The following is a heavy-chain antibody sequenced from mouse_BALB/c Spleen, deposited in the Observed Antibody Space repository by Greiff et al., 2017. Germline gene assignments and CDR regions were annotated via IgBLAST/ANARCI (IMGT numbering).Heavy chain of an antibody. V-gene: IGHV2-2*02. Sequence: QVQLKQSGPGLVQPSQSLSITCTVSGFSLTSYGVHWVRQSPGKGLEWLGVIWSGGSTDYNAAFISRLSISKDNSKSQVFFKMNSLQANDTAIYYCARKTARDTSFAYWGQGTLVTVSA. J-gene: IGHJ3*01. CDR2: IWSGGST. D-gene: IGHD3-2*01. CDR3: ARKTARDTSFAY. CDR1: GFSLTSYG.